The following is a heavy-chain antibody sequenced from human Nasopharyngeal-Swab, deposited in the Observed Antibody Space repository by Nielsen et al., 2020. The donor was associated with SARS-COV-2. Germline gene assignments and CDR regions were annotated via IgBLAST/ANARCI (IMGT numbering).Heavy chain of an antibody. CDR1: GYTLTELS. D-gene: IGHD6-13*01. Sequence: ASVKVSCKVSGYTLTELSMHWVRQAPGKGLEWMGGFDPENGETIYAQKFQGRVTMTEDTSTDTAYMELSSLRSEDTAVYYCARDPSSSSSYYYYYYGMDVWGQGTTVTVSS. V-gene: IGHV1-24*01. CDR2: FDPENGET. J-gene: IGHJ6*02. CDR3: ARDPSSSSSYYYYYYGMDV.